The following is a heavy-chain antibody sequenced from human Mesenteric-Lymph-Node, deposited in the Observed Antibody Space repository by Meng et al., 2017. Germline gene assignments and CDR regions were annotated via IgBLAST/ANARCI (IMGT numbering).Heavy chain of an antibody. V-gene: IGHV4-39*07. CDR1: GASIRSSSYY. CDR2: IYYSGST. Sequence: SETLSLTCTVSGASIRSSSYYWGWIRQPPGKGLEWIGRIYYSGSTYYNPSLKSRVTISVDTSKNQFSLKLSSVTAADTAVYYCARVYYYGSGSYYNRIDPWGQGTLVTVSS. CDR3: ARVYYYGSGSYYNRIDP. D-gene: IGHD3-10*01. J-gene: IGHJ5*02.